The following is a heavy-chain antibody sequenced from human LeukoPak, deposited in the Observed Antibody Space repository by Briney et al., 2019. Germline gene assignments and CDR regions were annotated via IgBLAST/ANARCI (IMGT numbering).Heavy chain of an antibody. V-gene: IGHV4-34*01. CDR2: ITRGGSS. CDR3: ARARGWSQYYYYGMDV. Sequence: PSETLSLTCAVYGGAVSGYDLNWIRQPPGKGLEWIGEITRGGSSNYNPSLKSRVTISVDTSKNQFSLKLSSVTAADTAVYYCARARGWSQYYYYGMDVWGQGTTVTVSS. CDR1: GGAVSGYD. D-gene: IGHD2-8*01. J-gene: IGHJ6*02.